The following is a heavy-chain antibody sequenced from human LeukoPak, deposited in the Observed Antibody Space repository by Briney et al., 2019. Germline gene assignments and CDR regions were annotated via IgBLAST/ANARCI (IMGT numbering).Heavy chain of an antibody. V-gene: IGHV1-2*02. Sequence: ASVKVSCKASGYAFPGYYMHWVRQAPGQGLEWMGWINPNSGGTNYAQKFQGRVTMTRDTSIGTAYMELSRLRSDDTAVYYCAREYCSSTSCYIRLFAFDIWGQGTMVTVSS. CDR2: INPNSGGT. D-gene: IGHD2-2*02. CDR1: GYAFPGYY. J-gene: IGHJ3*02. CDR3: AREYCSSTSCYIRLFAFDI.